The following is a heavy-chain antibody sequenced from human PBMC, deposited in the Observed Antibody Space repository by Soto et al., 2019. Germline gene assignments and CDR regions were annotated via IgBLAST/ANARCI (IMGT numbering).Heavy chain of an antibody. D-gene: IGHD3-9*01. CDR2: GSA. V-gene: IGHV1-69*01. Sequence: QVQLVQSGAEVKKPGSSVKVSCKASGGTFSIYTISWVRQAPGQGLEWMGGSANSAQKIQGRLTVTADESTSTVYLELSSLTSEDTAVYYCAIEGAPDISWFDPWGQGTLVTVSS. CDR1: GGTFSIYT. J-gene: IGHJ5*02. CDR3: AIEGAPDISWFDP.